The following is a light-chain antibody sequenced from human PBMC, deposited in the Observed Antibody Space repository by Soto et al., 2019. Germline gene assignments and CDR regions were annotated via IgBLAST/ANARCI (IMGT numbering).Light chain of an antibody. CDR1: QDISNY. Sequence: DIQMTQSPSSLSASVGDRVTITCQASQDISNYLNWYQQKPGKAPKLLIYDASNLETGVPSRFSGIGSGTDVTFPISSLQPEDIATYYCQQYDNLTPDFNFCTGPKGDIX. V-gene: IGKV1-33*01. CDR2: DAS. J-gene: IGKJ3*01. CDR3: QQYDNLTPDFN.